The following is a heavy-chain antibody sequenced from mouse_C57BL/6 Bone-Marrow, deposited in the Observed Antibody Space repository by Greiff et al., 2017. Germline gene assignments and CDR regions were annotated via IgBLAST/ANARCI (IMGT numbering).Heavy chain of an antibody. CDR2: IDPETGGT. D-gene: IGHD2-1*01. CDR3: TRSYYGNYVAWFAY. Sequence: QVQLQQSGAELVRPGASVTLSCKASGYTFTDYEMHWVKQTPVHGLEWIGAIDPETGGTAYNQKFKGKAILTADKSSSTAYMELRSLTSEDSAVFYGTRSYYGNYVAWFAYWGQGTLVTVSA. J-gene: IGHJ3*01. CDR1: GYTFTDYE. V-gene: IGHV1-15*01.